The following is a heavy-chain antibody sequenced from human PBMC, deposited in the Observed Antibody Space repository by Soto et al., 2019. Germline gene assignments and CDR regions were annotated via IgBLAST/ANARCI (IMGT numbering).Heavy chain of an antibody. D-gene: IGHD4-17*01. CDR2: IYYSGST. CDR3: ASCTYYRDYVWMFDY. Sequence: SETLSLTCTVSGGSISSSTYYWGWIRQPPGKGLEWIGSIYYSGSTYYNPSLKSRVTISVDTSKNQFSLKLSSVTAADTAVYYCASCTYYRDYVWMFDYWGQGTLVTVSS. CDR1: GGSISSSTYY. J-gene: IGHJ4*02. V-gene: IGHV4-39*01.